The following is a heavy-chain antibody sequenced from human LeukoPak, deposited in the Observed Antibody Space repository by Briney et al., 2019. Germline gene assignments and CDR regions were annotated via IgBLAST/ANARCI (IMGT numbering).Heavy chain of an antibody. J-gene: IGHJ4*02. V-gene: IGHV3-30-3*01. CDR3: ARGGLRFWSGYYKGGCGY. D-gene: IGHD3-3*01. Sequence: GGSLRLSCAASGFTFSSYAMHWVRQAPGKGLEWVAVISYDGSNKYYADSVKGRFTISRDNSKNTLYLQMNSLRAEDTAVYYRARGGLRFWSGYYKGGCGYWGQGTLVTVSS. CDR2: ISYDGSNK. CDR1: GFTFSSYA.